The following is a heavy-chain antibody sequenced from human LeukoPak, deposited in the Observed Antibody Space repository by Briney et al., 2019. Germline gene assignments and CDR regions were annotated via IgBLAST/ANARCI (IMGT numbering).Heavy chain of an antibody. CDR1: GYTFTGYH. Sequence: ASVKVSCKASGYTFTGYHMHWVRQAPGQGLEWMGWINPHSGGTNYAQKFQGRVTMTRDTSISTAYMELSRLRSDDTAVYYCARECSSTSCYSNWGQGTLVTVSS. CDR3: ARECSSTSCYSN. CDR2: INPHSGGT. J-gene: IGHJ4*02. V-gene: IGHV1-2*02. D-gene: IGHD2-2*01.